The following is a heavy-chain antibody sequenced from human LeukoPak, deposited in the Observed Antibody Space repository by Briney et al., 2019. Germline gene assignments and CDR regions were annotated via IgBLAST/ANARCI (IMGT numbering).Heavy chain of an antibody. J-gene: IGHJ4*02. CDR1: GFTISSYA. V-gene: IGHV3-48*03. CDR2: ISSSSSTI. D-gene: IGHD4-11*01. Sequence: GGSLRLSCAASGFTISSYAMHWVRQAPGKGLEWVSYISSSSSTIYYADSVKGRFTISRDNAKNSLYLQMNSLRAEDTAVYYCATSGYSNIDYWGQGTLVTVSS. CDR3: ATSGYSNIDY.